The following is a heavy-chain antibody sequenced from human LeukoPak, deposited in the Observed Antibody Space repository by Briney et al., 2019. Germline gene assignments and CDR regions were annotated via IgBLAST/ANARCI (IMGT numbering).Heavy chain of an antibody. Sequence: PSETLSLTCTVSGGSISSYYWSWIRQPPGKGLEWIGEINHSGSTNYNPSLKSRVTISVDTSKNQFSLKLSPVTAADTAVYYCARGTNIGRPRKNLPARAFDIWGQGTMVTVSS. CDR2: INHSGST. J-gene: IGHJ3*02. D-gene: IGHD2/OR15-2a*01. V-gene: IGHV4-34*01. CDR1: GGSISSYY. CDR3: ARGTNIGRPRKNLPARAFDI.